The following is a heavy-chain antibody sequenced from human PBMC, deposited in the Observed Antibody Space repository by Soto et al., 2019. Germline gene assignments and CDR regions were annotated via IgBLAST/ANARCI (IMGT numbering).Heavy chain of an antibody. CDR3: FRGGSHSFDY. D-gene: IGHD1-26*01. CDR2: IKEDGSEK. V-gene: IGHV3-7*05. J-gene: IGHJ4*02. CDR1: GFIFSNFW. Sequence: EVQLVESGGGLVQPGGSLRLSCAASGFIFSNFWMSWVRQAPGKGLEWVANIKEDGSEKYHVDSVKGRFTVSRDNVKNLTYLQMDSLRAEDTAVYKCFRGGSHSFDYCGQGTLVTVSS.